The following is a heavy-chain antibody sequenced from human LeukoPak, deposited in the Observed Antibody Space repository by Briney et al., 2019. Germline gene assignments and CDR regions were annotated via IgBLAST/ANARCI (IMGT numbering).Heavy chain of an antibody. CDR1: GYTFKNYD. J-gene: IGHJ3*01. D-gene: IGHD6-25*01. V-gene: IGHV1-8*01. CDR3: ARAAAGGDDPFDV. CDR2: MNHNNDNA. Sequence: GASVKVSCKASGYTFKNYDINWVRQAPGQGLEWMAWMNHNNDNAGSAQKFQGRVTMTRDTSINTAYMELSSLRSDDTGVCYCARAAAGGDDPFDVWGQGSLIIVSS.